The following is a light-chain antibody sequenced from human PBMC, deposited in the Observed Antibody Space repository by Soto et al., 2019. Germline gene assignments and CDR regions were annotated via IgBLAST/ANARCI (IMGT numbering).Light chain of an antibody. CDR3: QQYDNLPLN. CDR2: DSS. Sequence: DIPMTQSPSSLSASVGDRVTITCQASQDISNYLNWYQKKPGKAPKLLIYDSSNLETGVPSRFSGSGSGTDFTFTISSLPPEDIATYYCQQYDNLPLNFGVGTKVDIK. V-gene: IGKV1-33*01. J-gene: IGKJ4*01. CDR1: QDISNY.